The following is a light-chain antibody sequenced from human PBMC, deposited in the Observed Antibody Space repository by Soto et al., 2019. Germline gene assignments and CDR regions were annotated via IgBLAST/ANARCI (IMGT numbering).Light chain of an antibody. Sequence: SYELTQPPSVSVAPGQTAMITCGGNDIGSKSVHWYQQRPGQAPVLVVYDDRDRPSGIPERFSGSNSGSTATLTISRVEAGDEADYYCQSYDISLGGSWVFGGGTKLTVL. CDR1: DIGSKS. V-gene: IGLV3-21*02. CDR2: DDR. J-gene: IGLJ3*02. CDR3: QSYDISLGGSWV.